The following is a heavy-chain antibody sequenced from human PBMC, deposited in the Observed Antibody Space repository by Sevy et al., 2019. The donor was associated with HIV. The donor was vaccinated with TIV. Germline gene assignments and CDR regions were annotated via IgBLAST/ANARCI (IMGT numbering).Heavy chain of an antibody. Sequence: SETLSLTCSVSGESISSSFWSWIRQPPGKGLEWIGYLFGGGSTNYNPSLKSRVTFSVDTSKNQFSLRLNSVTAADTAVYYCARDYYDVRPRGLDPWGQGILVTVSS. CDR2: LFGGGST. V-gene: IGHV4-59*01. CDR3: ARDYYDVRPRGLDP. J-gene: IGHJ5*02. CDR1: GESISSSF. D-gene: IGHD3-16*01.